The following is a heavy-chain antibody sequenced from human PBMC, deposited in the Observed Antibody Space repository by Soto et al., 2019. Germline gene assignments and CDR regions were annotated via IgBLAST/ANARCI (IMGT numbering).Heavy chain of an antibody. Sequence: QVQFQHWGAGLLKPSETVSLTCAVNGGAFSDYHWTWIRQAPGNGLEWIGEVNHFGTTKYNPSLQSRVTISGDTSKNLFSLNLTSVTAADTALYYCARGRGPTRRSQPYFDHWGQGALVSVSS. D-gene: IGHD2-2*01. CDR1: GGAFSDYH. CDR2: VNHFGTT. V-gene: IGHV4-34*02. J-gene: IGHJ4*02. CDR3: ARGRGPTRRSQPYFDH.